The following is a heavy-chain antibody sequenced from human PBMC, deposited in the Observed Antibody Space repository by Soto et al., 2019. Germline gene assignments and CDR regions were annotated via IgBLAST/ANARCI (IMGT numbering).Heavy chain of an antibody. V-gene: IGHV3-30*18. D-gene: IGHD3-10*01. CDR2: ISYGGNEK. Sequence: GGSLRLSCAASGFIFSSYAMEWFRQAPVKGLEWVAVISYGGNEKYYADSVEGRFTISRDNSKNMVYLQMNGLRPEDTAVYYCAKVSSDRGYYYFAMDVWGQGTTVTVS. CDR1: GFIFSSYA. CDR3: AKVSSDRGYYYFAMDV. J-gene: IGHJ6*02.